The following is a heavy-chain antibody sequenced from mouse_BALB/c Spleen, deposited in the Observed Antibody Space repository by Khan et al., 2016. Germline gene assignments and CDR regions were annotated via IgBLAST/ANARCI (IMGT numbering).Heavy chain of an antibody. Sequence: EVQLQESGPSLVKPSQTLSLTCSVSGDSITSGYWNWIRKFPGNNLEYMGYISYSDDTYYNPSLESRISITRDTSKNQYYLQLISVTTEDTARYYCETYDGYYFDYWGQGTTLTVSS. CDR2: ISYSDDT. CDR3: ETYDGYYFDY. CDR1: GDSITSGY. D-gene: IGHD2-3*01. J-gene: IGHJ2*01. V-gene: IGHV3-8*02.